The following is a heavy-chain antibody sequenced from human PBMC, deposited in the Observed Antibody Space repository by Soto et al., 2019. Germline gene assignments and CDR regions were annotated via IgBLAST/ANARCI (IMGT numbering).Heavy chain of an antibody. CDR3: ARDQVRFLEWFDY. V-gene: IGHV4-30-4*01. CDR1: GGSISSGDYY. Sequence: SETLSLTCTVSGGSISSGDYYWSWIRQPPGKGLEWIGYIYYSGSTYYNPSLKSRVTISVDTSKNQFSLKLSSVTAADTAVYYCARDQVRFLEWFDYWGQGTLVT. J-gene: IGHJ5*01. D-gene: IGHD3-3*01. CDR2: IYYSGST.